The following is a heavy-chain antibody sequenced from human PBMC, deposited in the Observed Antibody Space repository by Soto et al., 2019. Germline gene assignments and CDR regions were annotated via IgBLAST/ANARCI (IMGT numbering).Heavy chain of an antibody. CDR3: ARDWGGLGY. J-gene: IGHJ4*02. CDR2: IIKDGSEK. CDR1: GFTFSIYW. D-gene: IGHD3-10*01. V-gene: IGHV3-7*03. Sequence: GGSLRLSCAASGFTFSIYWMTWVRQAPGKGLEWVANIIKDGSEKSYVDSVKGRFTISRDNAKNSLYLEMNSLRVEDTAVYYCARDWGGLGYWGQGTLVTVSS.